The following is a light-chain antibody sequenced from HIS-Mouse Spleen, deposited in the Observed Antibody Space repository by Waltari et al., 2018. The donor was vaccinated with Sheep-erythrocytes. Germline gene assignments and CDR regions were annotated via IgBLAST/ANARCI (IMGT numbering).Light chain of an antibody. CDR3: QSADSSGTYV. CDR1: ALPKQY. V-gene: IGLV3-25*03. Sequence: SYELTQPPSVSVSPGQTARITCSGDALPKQYAYWYQQKPGQAPVRVIYKDSERPSGIPGRFSASRSGTTVTLTISGVQAEDEADYYCQSADSSGTYVFGTGTKVTVL. CDR2: KDS. J-gene: IGLJ1*01.